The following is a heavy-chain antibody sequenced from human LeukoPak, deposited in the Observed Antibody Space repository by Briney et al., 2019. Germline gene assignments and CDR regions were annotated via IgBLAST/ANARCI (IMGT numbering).Heavy chain of an antibody. CDR3: ARQSGRSYWNFDY. Sequence: GESLKISCKGTGFSFSNYWIGWVRQMPGKGLEWMGIIYPADSDTRYDPSFQGQVTISADKSISTAYLQWSSLKASDTAMYYCARQSGRSYWNFDYRGQGTLVTVSS. CDR1: GFSFSNYW. J-gene: IGHJ4*02. V-gene: IGHV5-51*01. D-gene: IGHD1-26*01. CDR2: IYPADSDT.